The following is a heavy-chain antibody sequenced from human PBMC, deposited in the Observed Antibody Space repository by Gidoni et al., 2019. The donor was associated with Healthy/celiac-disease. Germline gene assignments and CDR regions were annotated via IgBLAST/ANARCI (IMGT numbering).Heavy chain of an antibody. D-gene: IGHD3-22*01. CDR3: ARPYDSSGYSHTDY. J-gene: IGHJ4*02. CDR1: GFPVSSNY. CDR2: IYSGGST. Sequence: EVQLVESGGGLIQPGGSLRLSSDASGFPVSSNYMSWVPQAPGKGLEWVSVIYSGGSTYYADSVKGRFTISRDNSKNTLYLQMNSLRAEDTAVYYCARPYDSSGYSHTDYWGQGTLVAVSS. V-gene: IGHV3-53*01.